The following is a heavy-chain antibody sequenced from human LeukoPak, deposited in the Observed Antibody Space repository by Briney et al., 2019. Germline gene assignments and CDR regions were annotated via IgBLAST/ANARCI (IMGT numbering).Heavy chain of an antibody. J-gene: IGHJ5*02. V-gene: IGHV3-7*01. CDR1: GFTFSSYW. CDR2: IKQDGSEK. D-gene: IGHD6-13*01. Sequence: GGSLRLSCAASGFTFSSYWMSWVRQAPGKGLEWVANIKQDGSEKYYVDSVKGRFTISRDNAKNSLYLQMNSLRAEDTAVYYCARGQLAAADWFDPWGQGTLVTVSS. CDR3: ARGQLAAADWFDP.